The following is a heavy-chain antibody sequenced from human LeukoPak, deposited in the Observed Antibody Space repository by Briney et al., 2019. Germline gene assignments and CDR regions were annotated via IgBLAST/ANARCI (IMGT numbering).Heavy chain of an antibody. CDR3: AKEGDQFRGYLDA. CDR1: GFMFSRLG. Sequence: GGSLRLSCAAPGFMFSRLGMQWVRQAPGEGLEWVAMIWHDGSVEEYADSVKGRFTISRDNSQNTLYLQMNSLRDDDTAVYYCAKEGDQFRGYLDAWGKGTTVTVSS. D-gene: IGHD3-16*01. V-gene: IGHV3-33*06. J-gene: IGHJ6*03. CDR2: IWHDGSVE.